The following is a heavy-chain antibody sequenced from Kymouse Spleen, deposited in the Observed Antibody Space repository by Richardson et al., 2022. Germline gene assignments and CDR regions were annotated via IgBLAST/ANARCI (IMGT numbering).Heavy chain of an antibody. CDR3: ARQELLWFGELSDAFDI. J-gene: IGHJ3*02. CDR2: ISSSSSTI. Sequence: EVQLVESGGGLVQPGGSLRLSCAASGFTFSSYSMNWVRQAPGKGLEWVSYISSSSSTIYYADSVKGRFTISRDNAKNSLYLQMNSLRDEDTAVYYCARQELLWFGELSDAFDIWGQGTMVTVSS. V-gene: IGHV3-48*02. D-gene: IGHD3-10*01. CDR1: GFTFSSYS.